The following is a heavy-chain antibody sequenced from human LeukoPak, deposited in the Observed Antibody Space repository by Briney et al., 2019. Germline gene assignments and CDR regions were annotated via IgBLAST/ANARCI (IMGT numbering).Heavy chain of an antibody. V-gene: IGHV1-8*01. J-gene: IGHJ6*02. Sequence: ASVKVSCKASGYTFTSYDINWVRQATGQGLEWMGWMNPNSGNTGYAQKFQGRVTMTRNTSISTAYMELSSLRSEDTAVYYCARWGTEAEKTGVSYYYYGMDVWGQGTTVTVSS. CDR1: GYTFTSYD. CDR2: MNPNSGNT. D-gene: IGHD1-14*01. CDR3: ARWGTEAEKTGVSYYYYGMDV.